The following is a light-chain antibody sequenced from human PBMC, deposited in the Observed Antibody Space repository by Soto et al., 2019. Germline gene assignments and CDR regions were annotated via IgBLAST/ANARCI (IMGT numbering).Light chain of an antibody. CDR2: AAS. Sequence: DIQMTQSPSPLSASVGDRVTITCRASQSISSYLNWYQQKPGKAPKLLIYAASSLQSGVPSRFSGSGPGTDFTLTISSLQPEDFATYYCQQSYSTPRTFGQGTKVDIK. J-gene: IGKJ1*01. V-gene: IGKV1-39*01. CDR3: QQSYSTPRT. CDR1: QSISSY.